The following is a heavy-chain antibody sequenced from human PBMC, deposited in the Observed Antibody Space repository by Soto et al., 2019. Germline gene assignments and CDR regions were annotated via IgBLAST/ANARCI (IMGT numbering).Heavy chain of an antibody. J-gene: IGHJ5*02. CDR1: GGSITSYY. CDR3: ARESFYDSSGDSWFDP. V-gene: IGHV4-59*01. CDR2: IYFSGSA. D-gene: IGHD3-22*01. Sequence: SETLSLTYTVSGGSITSYYWSWIRQPPGKGLEWIGYIYFSGSANYNPSLKSRVTISVDTSKNQFSLKLSSVTAADTAVYYCARESFYDSSGDSWFDPWGQETLVTVSS.